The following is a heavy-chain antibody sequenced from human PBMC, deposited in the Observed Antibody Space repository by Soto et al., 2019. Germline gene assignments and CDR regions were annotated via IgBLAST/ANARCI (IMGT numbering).Heavy chain of an antibody. J-gene: IGHJ4*02. CDR2: IIPIFGTA. V-gene: IGHV1-69*01. CDR3: ARIPRIAAAGTGY. D-gene: IGHD6-13*01. CDR1: GGTFSSYA. Sequence: QVQLVQSGAEVKKPGSSVKVSCKASGGTFSSYAISWVRQAPGQGREWMGGIIPIFGTANYAQKFQGRVTITADESTSTAYMELGSLRSEDTAGYYCARIPRIAAAGTGYWGQGTLVTVSS.